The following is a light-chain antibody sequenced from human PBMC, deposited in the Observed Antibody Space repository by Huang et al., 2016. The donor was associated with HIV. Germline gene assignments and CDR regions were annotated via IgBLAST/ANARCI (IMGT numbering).Light chain of an antibody. CDR2: HAS. J-gene: IGKJ4*01. Sequence: EIVLTQSPATLSLSPGERAALSCRASQSVGSSLAWYQQQPGQAPRLLIYHASSRATGIPARFSGSGSGTDFTLTISSLEPEDFAVYYCQQRSNWPPLTFGGGTKVEIK. CDR1: QSVGSS. V-gene: IGKV3-11*01. CDR3: QQRSNWPPLT.